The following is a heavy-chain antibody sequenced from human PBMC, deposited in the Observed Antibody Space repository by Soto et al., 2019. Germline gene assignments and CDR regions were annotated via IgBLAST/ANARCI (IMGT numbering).Heavy chain of an antibody. D-gene: IGHD2-15*01. J-gene: IGHJ1*01. CDR1: GYIFTAYS. V-gene: IGHV1-46*01. CDR2: VNPSGGST. CDR3: AREENCSDGVCYSEYFQR. Sequence: QVQLVQSGAEVKKPGASVKVSCKASGYIFTAYSMHWVRQAPGQGLEWMGVVNPSGGSTNYVQKFRGHIPMTSDTSTSTVYMDLRSMTTEDTGVYYCAREENCSDGVCYSEYFQRGGQGTLV.